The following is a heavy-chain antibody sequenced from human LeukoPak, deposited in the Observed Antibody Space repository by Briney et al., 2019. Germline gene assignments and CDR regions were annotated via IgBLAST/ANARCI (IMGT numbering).Heavy chain of an antibody. D-gene: IGHD2-2*01. V-gene: IGHV3-7*01. J-gene: IGHJ4*02. CDR1: GFTFSSYW. CDR3: SRDSAVVSASRDFDY. CDR2: IKQDGSEK. Sequence: GGSLRLSCAASGFTFSSYWMSWVRQAPGKGLEWVANIKQDGSEKYYVDSVKGRFTISRDNAKNSLYLQMNSLRAEDTAVSYCSRDSAVVSASRDFDYWGQGTLVTVSS.